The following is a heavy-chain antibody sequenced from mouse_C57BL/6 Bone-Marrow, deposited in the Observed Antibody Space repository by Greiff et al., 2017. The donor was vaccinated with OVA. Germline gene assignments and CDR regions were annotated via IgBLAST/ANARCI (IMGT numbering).Heavy chain of an antibody. CDR2: IDPSDSYT. D-gene: IGHD1-1*01. Sequence: QVQLQQPGAELVMPGASVKLSCKASGYTFTSYWMHWVKQRPGQGLEWIGEIDPSDSYTNYNQKFKGKSALTVDKSSSTAYMQLSSLTSEDSAVYYCARALITTVRDYAMDYWGQGTSVTVSS. V-gene: IGHV1-69*01. CDR1: GYTFTSYW. CDR3: ARALITTVRDYAMDY. J-gene: IGHJ4*01.